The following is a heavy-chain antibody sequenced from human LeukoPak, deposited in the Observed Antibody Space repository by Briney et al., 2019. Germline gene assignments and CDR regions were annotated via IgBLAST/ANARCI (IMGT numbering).Heavy chain of an antibody. D-gene: IGHD3-9*01. CDR3: ARGGELRYFDWRGSWFDP. J-gene: IGHJ5*02. CDR1: GGSISSGGYS. V-gene: IGHV4-30-4*07. CDR2: IYYSGST. Sequence: KTSETLSLTCAVSGGSISSGGYSWSWIRQPPGKGLEWIGYIYYSGSTYYNPSLKSRVTISVDTSKNQFSLKLSSVTAADTAAYYCARGGELRYFDWRGSWFDPWGQGTLVTVSS.